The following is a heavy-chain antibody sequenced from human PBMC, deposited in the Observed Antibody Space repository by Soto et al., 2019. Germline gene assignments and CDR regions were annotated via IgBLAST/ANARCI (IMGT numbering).Heavy chain of an antibody. J-gene: IGHJ4*02. V-gene: IGHV4-61*08. Sequence: SDTLSLTCAVSGGSISSGGYYWSWIQQPPGKGLEWIGYIYYSGSTNYNPSLKSRVTISVDTSKNQFSLKLSSVTAADTAVYYCARRYGGNFDYWGQGTLVTVSS. CDR2: IYYSGST. D-gene: IGHD1-26*01. CDR3: ARRYGGNFDY. CDR1: GGSISSGGYY.